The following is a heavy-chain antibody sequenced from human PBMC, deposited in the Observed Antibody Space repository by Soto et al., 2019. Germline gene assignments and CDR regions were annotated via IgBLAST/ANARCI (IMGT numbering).Heavy chain of an antibody. V-gene: IGHV3-9*01. CDR1: GFSFGDYA. D-gene: IGHD3-3*01. Sequence: EVQLVESGGGLIQPGRSLRLSCAASGFSFGDYAMYWVRQAPGKGLEWVSGINWNSDNIGYADSVKGRFTISRDNAKKSLHMQMNSLRTDDTALYFCAKSSAIFGVDSRGGIDNWGQGALVTVAS. CDR3: AKSSAIFGVDSRGGIDN. CDR2: INWNSDNI. J-gene: IGHJ4*02.